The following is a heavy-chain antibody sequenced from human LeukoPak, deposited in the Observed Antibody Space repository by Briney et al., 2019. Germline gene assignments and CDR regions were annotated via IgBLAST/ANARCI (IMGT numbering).Heavy chain of an antibody. CDR2: ISAYNGNT. Sequence: ASVRVSCTASGYTFTSYGISWVRQAPGQGLEWRGWISAYNGNTNYAQKLQGRVTMTTDTSTSTAYMELRSLRSDDTAVYYCARDRQQPTSRGPRRFDYWGQGTLVTVSS. CDR1: GYTFTSYG. V-gene: IGHV1-18*01. D-gene: IGHD6-13*01. J-gene: IGHJ4*02. CDR3: ARDRQQPTSRGPRRFDY.